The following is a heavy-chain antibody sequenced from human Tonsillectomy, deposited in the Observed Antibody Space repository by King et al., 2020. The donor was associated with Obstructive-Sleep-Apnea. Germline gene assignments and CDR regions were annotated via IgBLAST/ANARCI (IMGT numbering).Heavy chain of an antibody. CDR1: GGSISSGGYY. D-gene: IGHD4-23*01. CDR3: ARDTFDLDYGGNPGRAFDI. Sequence: QLQESGPGLVKPSQTLSLTCTVSGGSISSGGYYWSWIRQHPGKGLEWIGYIYYSGSTYYNPSLKSRVTISLDTSKNQFSLNLSSVTAADTALYYCARDTFDLDYGGNPGRAFDIWGQGTMVTVSS. CDR2: IYYSGST. J-gene: IGHJ3*02. V-gene: IGHV4-31*03.